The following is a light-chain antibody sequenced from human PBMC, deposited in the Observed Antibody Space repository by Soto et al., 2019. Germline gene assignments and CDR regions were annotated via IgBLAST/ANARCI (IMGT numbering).Light chain of an antibody. V-gene: IGKV3-20*01. J-gene: IGKJ1*01. CDR3: QQSESSPWT. CDR1: QSVSSSY. Sequence: EILLTQSPGTLSLSPGERATLSCRASQSVSSSYLAWYQQKPGQAPRPLMSDASRRATGVPDRFSGSGSGTDFTLSISRLEPEDFAVYYCQQSESSPWTFGQGTKV. CDR2: DAS.